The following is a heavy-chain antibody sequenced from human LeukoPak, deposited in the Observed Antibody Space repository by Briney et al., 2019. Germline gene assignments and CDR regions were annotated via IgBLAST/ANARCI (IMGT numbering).Heavy chain of an antibody. D-gene: IGHD2-21*01. CDR2: ISSSGSTI. J-gene: IGHJ3*02. CDR1: GFTFSSYE. Sequence: PGGSLRLSCAASGFTFSSYEMNWVRQAPGKGLEWVSYISSSGSTIYYADSVKGRFTISRDNAKNSLYLQMNSLRAEDTALYYCAKVGGIPDIWGQGTMVTVSS. CDR3: AKVGGIPDI. V-gene: IGHV3-48*03.